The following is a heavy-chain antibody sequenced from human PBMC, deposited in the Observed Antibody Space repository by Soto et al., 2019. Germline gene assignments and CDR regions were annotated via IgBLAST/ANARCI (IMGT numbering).Heavy chain of an antibody. D-gene: IGHD3-22*01. CDR1: GGTFSNYA. Sequence: QVQLVQSGAEVKKPGSSVKVSCKASGGTFSNYAISWVRQAPGQGLEWMGGIIPIFGTANFAQKFQGRVLINEEESWDTGYMDRSRLGSEDTAVYYCTRHIPYYYGSSGYYEGPFFFDFWGQGTLVTVSS. CDR3: TRHIPYYYGSSGYYEGPFFFDF. V-gene: IGHV1-69*01. CDR2: IIPIFGTA. J-gene: IGHJ4*02.